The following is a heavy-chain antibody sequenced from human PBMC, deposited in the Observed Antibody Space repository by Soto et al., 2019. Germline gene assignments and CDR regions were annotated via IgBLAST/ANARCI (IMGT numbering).Heavy chain of an antibody. V-gene: IGHV1-18*01. CDR1: GYTFTSYG. J-gene: IGHJ6*03. D-gene: IGHD3-3*01. CDR2: ISAYNGNT. CDR3: ARDLIFGVVPEFEGDYYYYYMDV. Sequence: QVPLVQSGAEVKKPGASVKVSCKASGYTFTSYGISWVRQAPGQGLEWMGWISAYNGNTNYAQKLQGRVTMTTDTSTSTAYMELRSLRSDDTAVYYCARDLIFGVVPEFEGDYYYYYMDVWGKGTTVTVSS.